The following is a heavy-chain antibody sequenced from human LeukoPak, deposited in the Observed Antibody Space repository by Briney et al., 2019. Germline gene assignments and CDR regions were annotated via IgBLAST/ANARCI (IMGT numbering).Heavy chain of an antibody. CDR1: GNTFSSYA. J-gene: IGHJ4*02. CDR2: IIPIFGTT. V-gene: IGHV1-69*06. D-gene: IGHD3-3*01. CDR3: ATSVGAS. Sequence: ASVKVSCKASGNTFSSYAISWVRQAPGQGLEWMGGIIPIFGTTNYAQKFQGRVTMTEDTSTDTAYMELSSLRSEDTAVYYCATSVGASWGQGTLVTVSS.